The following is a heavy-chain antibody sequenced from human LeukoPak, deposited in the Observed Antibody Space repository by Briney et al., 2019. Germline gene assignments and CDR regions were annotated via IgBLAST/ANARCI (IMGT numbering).Heavy chain of an antibody. CDR1: GGSISSYY. J-gene: IGHJ3*01. D-gene: IGHD5-24*01. CDR3: ARHREKGAFDV. CDR2: IYYSGST. V-gene: IGHV4-59*01. Sequence: SETLSLTCTVSGGSISSYYWSWVRQPPGKGLEWIGYIYYSGSTNYNPSFKSRVTISVDTSKNQFSLKLSSVTAADTAVYYCARHREKGAFDVWGQGTMVTVSS.